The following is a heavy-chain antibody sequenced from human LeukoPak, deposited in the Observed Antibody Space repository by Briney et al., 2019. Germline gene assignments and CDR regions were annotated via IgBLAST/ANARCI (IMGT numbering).Heavy chain of an antibody. J-gene: IGHJ3*02. V-gene: IGHV3-21*01. CDR2: ISSSSSYI. CDR1: GFTFSSYS. Sequence: GGSPRLSCAASGFTFSSYSMNWVRQAPGKGLEWVSSISSSSSYIYYADSVKGRFTISRDNAKNSLYLQMNSLRAEDTAVYYCARAWSLDAFDIWGQGTMVTVSS. CDR3: ARAWSLDAFDI. D-gene: IGHD2-8*01.